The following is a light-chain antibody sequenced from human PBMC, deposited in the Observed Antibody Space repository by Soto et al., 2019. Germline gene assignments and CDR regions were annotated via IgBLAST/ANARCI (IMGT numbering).Light chain of an antibody. J-gene: IGKJ1*01. CDR3: QQYGSSWWT. Sequence: EIVLTQSPATLSLSPGERATLSCRASQTVSSYLSSYQQKPPQAPTLLIFSASTSATGITERRSGSGCGTDFTPTTSRLEDADFVAYYCQQYGSSWWTFGQGTKLDIK. V-gene: IGKV3-20*01. CDR2: SAS. CDR1: QTVSSY.